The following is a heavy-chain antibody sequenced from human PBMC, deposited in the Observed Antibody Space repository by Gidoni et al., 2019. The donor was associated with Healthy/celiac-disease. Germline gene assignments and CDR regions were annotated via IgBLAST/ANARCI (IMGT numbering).Heavy chain of an antibody. Sequence: EVQLLESGGGLVQPGGSLRLSCAAPGFTFSSYAMSWVRQAPGKGLEWVSAISGSGGSTYYADSVKGRFTISRDNSKNTLYLQMNSLRAEDTAVYYCAKDFWSGGWFDPWGQGTLVTVSS. CDR3: AKDFWSGGWFDP. J-gene: IGHJ5*02. CDR2: ISGSGGST. V-gene: IGHV3-23*01. CDR1: GFTFSSYA. D-gene: IGHD3-3*01.